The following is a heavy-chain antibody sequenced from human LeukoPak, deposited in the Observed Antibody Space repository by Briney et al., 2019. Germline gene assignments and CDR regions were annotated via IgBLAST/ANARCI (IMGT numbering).Heavy chain of an antibody. CDR3: ARGDPGAFDI. V-gene: IGHV3-48*01. CDR1: GFTFSSYN. Sequence: GGSLRLSCAASGFTFSSYNMNWVRQALGKGLEWVSYISSSGSTKYYADSVKGRFTISRDNAKNSLYLQMNSLRAEDTAVYYCARGDPGAFDIWGQGTMVTVSS. D-gene: IGHD7-27*01. J-gene: IGHJ3*02. CDR2: ISSSGSTK.